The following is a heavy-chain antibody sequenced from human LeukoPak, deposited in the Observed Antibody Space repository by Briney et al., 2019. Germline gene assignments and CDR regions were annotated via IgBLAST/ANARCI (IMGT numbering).Heavy chain of an antibody. CDR1: GFTFTDYA. CDR2: IRGNGGGP. D-gene: IGHD6-13*01. V-gene: IGHV3-23*01. J-gene: IGHJ4*02. Sequence: GGSLRLSCAASGFTFTDYAMTWVRQAPGKGLEWVSSIRGNGGGPFYADSVKGRFTISRDNSENMLFLQMNSLRADDAAVYYCAKRQQQRSFFDYWGQGTLVTVSS. CDR3: AKRQQQRSFFDY.